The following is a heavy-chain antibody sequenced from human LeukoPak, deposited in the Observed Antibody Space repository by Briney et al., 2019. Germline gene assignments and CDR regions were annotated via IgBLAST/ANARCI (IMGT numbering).Heavy chain of an antibody. CDR3: ARDNNWGYDY. Sequence: GGSLRLSCAASGFIFSDYRMNWVRQAPGKGLEWVSSIRGSASGLGSAVYYADSVNSRFTISKDYAKTSLYQQMSSQRAKDTAFYYCARDNNWGYDYWGQGALVTVSS. D-gene: IGHD7-27*01. J-gene: IGHJ4*02. CDR2: IRGSASGLGSAV. CDR1: GFIFSDYR. V-gene: IGHV3-48*04.